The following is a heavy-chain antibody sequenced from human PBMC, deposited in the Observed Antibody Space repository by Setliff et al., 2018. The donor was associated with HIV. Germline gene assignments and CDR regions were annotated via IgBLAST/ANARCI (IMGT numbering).Heavy chain of an antibody. CDR2: INVDSGNT. D-gene: IGHD3-22*01. CDR3: ARERDSNGYQFDY. Sequence: ASVKVSCKASGFTFTNYAIHWVRQAPGQRLEWMRWINVDSGNTKYLQDLQGRVTITKDRSASTAYMEVSNLRSEDMAVYYCARERDSNGYQFDYWGQGTLVTVSS. V-gene: IGHV1-3*03. CDR1: GFTFTNYA. J-gene: IGHJ4*02.